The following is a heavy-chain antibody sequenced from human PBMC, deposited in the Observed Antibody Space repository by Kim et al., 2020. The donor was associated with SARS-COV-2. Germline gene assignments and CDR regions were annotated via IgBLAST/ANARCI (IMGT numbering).Heavy chain of an antibody. CDR3: AREDTAMVSFDC. Sequence: SYAQKCQGRVTVTTDTSTSAGYMELSSLRSEDTAVYYCAREDTAMVSFDCWGQGTLVTVSS. V-gene: IGHV1-46*01. D-gene: IGHD5-18*01. J-gene: IGHJ4*02.